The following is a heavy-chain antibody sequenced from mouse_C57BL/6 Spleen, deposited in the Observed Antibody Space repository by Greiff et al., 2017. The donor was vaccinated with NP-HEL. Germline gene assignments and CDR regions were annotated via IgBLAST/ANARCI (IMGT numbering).Heavy chain of an antibody. CDR3: ARTPITTPHFDY. CDR2: IYPRSGNT. CDR1: GYTFTSYG. D-gene: IGHD1-1*01. Sequence: QVQLKESGAELARPGASVKLSCKASGYTFTSYGISWVKQRTGQGLEWIGEIYPRSGNTYYNEKFKGKATLTADKSSSTAYMELRSLTSEDSAVYFCARTPITTPHFDYWGQGTTLTVSS. J-gene: IGHJ2*01. V-gene: IGHV1-81*01.